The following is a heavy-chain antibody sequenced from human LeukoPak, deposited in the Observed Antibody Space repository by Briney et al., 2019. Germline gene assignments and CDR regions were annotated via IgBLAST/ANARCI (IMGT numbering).Heavy chain of an antibody. D-gene: IGHD3-10*01. CDR1: GFTFSSYS. Sequence: GGSLRLSCAASGFTFSSYSMNWVRQAPGKGLEWVSYISSSSSTIYYADSVKGRFTISRDNAKNSLYLQMNSLRAEGTAVYYCASLEYYHASGNYYWGQGTLVTVFS. CDR2: ISSSSSTI. V-gene: IGHV3-48*01. CDR3: ASLEYYHASGNYY. J-gene: IGHJ4*02.